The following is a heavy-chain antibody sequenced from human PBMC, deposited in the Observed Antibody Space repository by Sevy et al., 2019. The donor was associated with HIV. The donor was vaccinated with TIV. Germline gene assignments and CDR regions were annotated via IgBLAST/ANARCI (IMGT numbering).Heavy chain of an antibody. J-gene: IGHJ6*02. Sequence: GGSLRLSCAASGFTFSSYGMHWVRQAPGKGLEWVAVISYDGSNKYYADSMKGRFTISRDNSKNTLYLQMNRLRAEDTAVYYCAKDGVDGYNGIYYYYGMDVWGQGTTVTVSS. D-gene: IGHD5-12*01. CDR2: ISYDGSNK. CDR3: AKDGVDGYNGIYYYYGMDV. V-gene: IGHV3-30*18. CDR1: GFTFSSYG.